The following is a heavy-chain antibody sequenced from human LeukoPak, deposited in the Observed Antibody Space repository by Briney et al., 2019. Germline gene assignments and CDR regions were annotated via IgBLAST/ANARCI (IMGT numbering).Heavy chain of an antibody. CDR2: IYYSGST. D-gene: IGHD5-18*01. Sequence: SETLSLTCTVSGGSISSYYWSWIRQPPGKGLEWIGYIYYSGSTNYNPSLKSRVTISVDTSKNQFSLMLSSVTAADTAVYYCARDAGYSYGYYYYYYYMAVWGKGTTVTVSS. CDR1: GGSISSYY. V-gene: IGHV4-59*01. J-gene: IGHJ6*03. CDR3: ARDAGYSYGYYYYYYYMAV.